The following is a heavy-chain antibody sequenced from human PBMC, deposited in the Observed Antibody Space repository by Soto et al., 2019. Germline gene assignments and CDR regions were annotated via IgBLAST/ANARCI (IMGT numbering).Heavy chain of an antibody. D-gene: IGHD2-2*01. CDR2: IYHSGST. CDR1: GGSISSGGDS. J-gene: IGHJ4*02. CDR3: ARGEERVAMPSGD. V-gene: IGHV4-30-2*01. Sequence: SETLSLTCAVSGGSISSGGDSWSWIRQPPGKGLEWIGYIYHSGSTYYNLSLKSRVTISVDRSKSQFSLKLSSVTAADTAVYYWARGEERVAMPSGDWGQGSRVTVSS.